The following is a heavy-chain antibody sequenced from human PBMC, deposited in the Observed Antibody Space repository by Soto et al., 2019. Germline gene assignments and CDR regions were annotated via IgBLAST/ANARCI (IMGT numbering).Heavy chain of an antibody. CDR3: PRSEEYHDSSGNLAF. D-gene: IGHD3-22*01. J-gene: IGHJ4*01. CDR2: ISAYNGNT. Sequence: SPQHYPGQGLEWMGWISAYNGNTNYAQKVQGRVTMTTDTSTSTAYMELRSLRSDDTAVYYCPRSEEYHDSSGNLAFWGHGSLVTVTS. V-gene: IGHV1-18*01.